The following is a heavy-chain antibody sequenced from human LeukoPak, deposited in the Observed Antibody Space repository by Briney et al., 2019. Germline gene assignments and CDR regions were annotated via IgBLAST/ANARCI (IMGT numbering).Heavy chain of an antibody. CDR1: GFTFTIAS. D-gene: IGHD1-26*01. CDR3: QDGRR. J-gene: IGHJ4*02. CDR2: IKSKTDGGTT. Sequence: GGSLRLSCAAPGFTFTIASMCGVPQAPGKGLEWVGRIKSKTDGGTTDYAAPVKGRFSISRDDSKNTLYLQMNSLKSEDTAVSYGQDGRRWGQGTLVTVSS. V-gene: IGHV3-15*01.